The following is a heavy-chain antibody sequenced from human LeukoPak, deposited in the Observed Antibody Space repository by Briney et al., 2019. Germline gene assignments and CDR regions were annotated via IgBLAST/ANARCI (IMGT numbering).Heavy chain of an antibody. V-gene: IGHV4-39*01. CDR1: GGSISSSSYY. D-gene: IGHD3-10*01. Sequence: SETLSLTCTVSGGSISSSSYYWGWIRQPPGKGLEWIGSIYYSGSTYYNPSLKSRVTISVDTSKNQFSLKLSTVTAADTAVYYCASRAGTMVRGVIIAGWFDPWGQGTLVTVSS. CDR2: IYYSGST. CDR3: ASRAGTMVRGVIIAGWFDP. J-gene: IGHJ5*02.